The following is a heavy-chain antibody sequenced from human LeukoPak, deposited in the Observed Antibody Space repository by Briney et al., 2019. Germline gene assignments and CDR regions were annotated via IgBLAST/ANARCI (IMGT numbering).Heavy chain of an antibody. CDR2: IYYSGST. J-gene: IGHJ4*02. D-gene: IGHD1-26*01. CDR1: GGSISSSSYY. V-gene: IGHV4-39*07. Sequence: SETLSLTCTVSGGSISSSSYYWGWIRQPPGKGLEWIGSIYYSGSTYYNPSLKSRVTISVDTSKNQFSLKLSSVTAADTAVYYCARDSPHDSGREHWGQGTLVTVSS. CDR3: ARDSPHDSGREH.